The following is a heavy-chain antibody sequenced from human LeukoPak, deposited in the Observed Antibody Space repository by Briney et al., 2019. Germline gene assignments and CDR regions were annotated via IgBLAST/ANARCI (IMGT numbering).Heavy chain of an antibody. V-gene: IGHV4-34*01. CDR1: GGSFSGYY. CDR3: ARDVTMVRGFDY. D-gene: IGHD3-10*01. J-gene: IGHJ4*02. Sequence: PSETLSLTCAVYGGSFSGYYWSWIRQPPGKGLEWIGEINHSGSTNYNPSLKSRVTISVDTSKNQFSLKLSSVTAADTAVYYCARDVTMVRGFDYWGQGTLVTVSS. CDR2: INHSGST.